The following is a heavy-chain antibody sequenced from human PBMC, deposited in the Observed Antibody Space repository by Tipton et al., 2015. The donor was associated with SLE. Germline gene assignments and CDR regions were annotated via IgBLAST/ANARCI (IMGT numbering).Heavy chain of an antibody. CDR3: ARLGSRTYLTLDGFYLDY. Sequence: LRLSCTVSGYSITRAYYWGWIRQSPGKGLEWIGSLYHTGHTYYNPSLKSRVSMSEDTSMNRFSLKVKSVTAADTAVYYCARLGSRTYLTLDGFYLDYWGQGILVTVSS. V-gene: IGHV4-38-2*02. D-gene: IGHD2-2*01. CDR2: LYHTGHT. CDR1: GYSITRAYY. J-gene: IGHJ4*02.